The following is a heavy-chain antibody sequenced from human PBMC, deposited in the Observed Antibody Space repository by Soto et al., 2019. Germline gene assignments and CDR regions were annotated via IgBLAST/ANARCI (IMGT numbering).Heavy chain of an antibody. CDR2: ISAYNSNT. CDR3: ARDWAHNDFWSGYYHFDY. V-gene: IGHV1-18*01. D-gene: IGHD3-3*01. J-gene: IGHJ4*02. Sequence: QVQLVQSGAEVKKPGASVKVSCKASGYTFTTYGISWVRQAPGQGLEWMGWISAYNSNTNYAQKLQGRLTMTTDTSTSTAYMELRSLRSDDTAVYHCARDWAHNDFWSGYYHFDYWGQGTLVTVSS. CDR1: GYTFTTYG.